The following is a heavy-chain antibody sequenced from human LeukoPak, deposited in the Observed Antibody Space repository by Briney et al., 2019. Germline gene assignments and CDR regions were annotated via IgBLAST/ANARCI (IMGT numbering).Heavy chain of an antibody. Sequence: SVKVSYKASGGTFSSYEISWVRQAPGQGLEWMGGIIPMFGTAKYAQKFQGRVTITTDKSTSTAYMELSSLRSEDTAVYYCASGTTDIVVVPATLRNYYFDYWGQGTLVTVSS. J-gene: IGHJ4*02. CDR2: IIPMFGTA. CDR3: ASGTTDIVVVPATLRNYYFDY. CDR1: GGTFSSYE. V-gene: IGHV1-69*05. D-gene: IGHD2-2*01.